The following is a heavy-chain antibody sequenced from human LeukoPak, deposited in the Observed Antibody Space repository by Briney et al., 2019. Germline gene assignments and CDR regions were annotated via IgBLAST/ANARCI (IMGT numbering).Heavy chain of an antibody. J-gene: IGHJ5*02. Sequence: GGSLRLSCAASGLTFSDAWMSWVRQTPGKGLEWVGRILSKTDGGTTDYAVPVKGRFTISRDDPYNTLYLQMNSLKAEDTAVSYCSTYNRGFFPSWGQGTLVTVSS. CDR3: STYNRGFFPS. D-gene: IGHD1-14*01. CDR2: ILSKTDGGTT. V-gene: IGHV3-15*01. CDR1: GLTFSDAW.